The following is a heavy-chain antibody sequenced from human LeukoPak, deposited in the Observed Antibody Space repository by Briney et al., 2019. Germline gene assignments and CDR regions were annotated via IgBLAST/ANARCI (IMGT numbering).Heavy chain of an antibody. Sequence: ASVKVSCKASGYTFTSYAMHWVRQAPGQRLEWMGWINAGNGNTKYSQKFQGRVTITRDTSASTAYMVLSSLRSEDTAVYYCSYDSSGYSIYFQHWGQGTLVTVSS. CDR1: GYTFTSYA. V-gene: IGHV1-3*01. D-gene: IGHD3-22*01. CDR3: SYDSSGYSIYFQH. CDR2: INAGNGNT. J-gene: IGHJ1*01.